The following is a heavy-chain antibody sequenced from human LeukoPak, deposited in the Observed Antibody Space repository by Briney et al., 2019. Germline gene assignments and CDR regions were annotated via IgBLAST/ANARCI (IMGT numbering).Heavy chain of an antibody. D-gene: IGHD3-10*01. V-gene: IGHV4-39*02. CDR3: AREGSYYGSGRILGP. Sequence: PSETLSLTCTVPGGSISSSSYYWGWIRQPPGKGLEWIGSIYYSGSTYSNPSLQSRVTISVDTSKNQFSLKLSSVTAADTAVYYCAREGSYYGSGRILGPWGQGTLVTVSS. CDR1: GGSISSSSYY. J-gene: IGHJ5*02. CDR2: IYYSGST.